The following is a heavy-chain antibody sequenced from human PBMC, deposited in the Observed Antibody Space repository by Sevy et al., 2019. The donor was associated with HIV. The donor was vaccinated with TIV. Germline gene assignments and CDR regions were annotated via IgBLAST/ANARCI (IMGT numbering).Heavy chain of an antibody. Sequence: LSLTCAASGFTSSSYALHWFRQAPGEGLEWVAVVAHDEILKEYADSVKGRFTSSRDSSKNTIYLEMNSLRPEDTAVYYCARDLPHLLPWELSRGSDYWGQGTLVTVSS. D-gene: IGHD3-16*01. CDR2: VAHDEILK. CDR1: GFTSSSYA. J-gene: IGHJ4*02. V-gene: IGHV3-30*04. CDR3: ARDLPHLLPWELSRGSDY.